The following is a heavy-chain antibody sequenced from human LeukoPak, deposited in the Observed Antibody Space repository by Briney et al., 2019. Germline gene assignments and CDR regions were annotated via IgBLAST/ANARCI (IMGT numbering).Heavy chain of an antibody. CDR3: ARLRDGYVDY. D-gene: IGHD5-24*01. CDR2: IYYSGST. J-gene: IGHJ4*02. CDR1: GGSISGSSYY. V-gene: IGHV4-61*01. Sequence: PSETLSLTCTVSGGSISGSSYYWSWIRQPPGKGLEWIGYIYYSGSTNYNPSLKSRVTISVDTSKNQFSLKLSSVTAADTAVYYCARLRDGYVDYWGQGTLVTVSS.